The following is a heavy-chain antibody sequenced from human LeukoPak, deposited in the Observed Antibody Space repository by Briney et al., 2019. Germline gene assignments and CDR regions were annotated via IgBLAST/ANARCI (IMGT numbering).Heavy chain of an antibody. V-gene: IGHV3-23*01. CDR1: GGSISSSSYY. CDR3: AKSRSRFGELSLQLLDY. CDR2: ISGSGGST. D-gene: IGHD3-10*01. J-gene: IGHJ4*02. Sequence: ETLSLTCTVSGGSISSSSYYWGWIRQPPGKGLEWVSAISGSGGSTYYADSVKGRFTISRDNSKNTLYLQMNSLRAEDTAVYYCAKSRSRFGELSLQLLDYWGQGTLVTVSS.